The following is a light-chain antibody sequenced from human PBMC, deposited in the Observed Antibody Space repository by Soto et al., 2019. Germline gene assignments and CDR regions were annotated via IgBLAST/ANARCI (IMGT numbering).Light chain of an antibody. V-gene: IGLV2-14*01. Sequence: QSALTQPASVSGSPGQSITISCTGTSSDVGTYNYVSWYQLHPDKAPKLMIYGVSNRPSGVSNRFSGSKSDNTASLTISGLQADDEADYYCISYTTSSTLVFGTGTNLTVL. CDR3: ISYTTSSTLV. CDR2: GVS. J-gene: IGLJ1*01. CDR1: SSDVGTYNY.